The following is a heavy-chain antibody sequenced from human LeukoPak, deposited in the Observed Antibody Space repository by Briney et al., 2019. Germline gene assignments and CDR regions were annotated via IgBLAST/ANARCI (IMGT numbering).Heavy chain of an antibody. V-gene: IGHV3-21*01. J-gene: IGHJ6*03. Sequence: GGSLRASCAASGFTFSIYNMNWVRQAPGKGLEWVSSISSSGNIHYADSVKGRFTISRDNAKNSLYLQMNSLRAEDTAVYYCARDQGSGYDLVPYYEYYMDVWGKGTTVTVSS. CDR2: ISSSGNI. CDR3: ARDQGSGYDLVPYYEYYMDV. CDR1: GFTFSIYN. D-gene: IGHD5-12*01.